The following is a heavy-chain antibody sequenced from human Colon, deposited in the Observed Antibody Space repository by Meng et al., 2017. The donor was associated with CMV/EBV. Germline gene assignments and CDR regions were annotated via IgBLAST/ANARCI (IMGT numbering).Heavy chain of an antibody. CDR3: LTGTYSNHDYYGMDV. D-gene: IGHD4-11*01. CDR2: FDPQHGET. J-gene: IGHJ6*02. CDR1: GYTLSELS. Sequence: ASVKVSCKVSGYTLSELSRHWVRQAPGKGLEWMGGFDPQHGETIYAQKFRGRVTMNDDTSTNTAYMELSSLTSDDTAIYYCLTGTYSNHDYYGMDVWGQGTTVTVSS. V-gene: IGHV1-24*01.